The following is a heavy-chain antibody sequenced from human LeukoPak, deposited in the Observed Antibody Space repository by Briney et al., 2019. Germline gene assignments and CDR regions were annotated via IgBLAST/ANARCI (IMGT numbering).Heavy chain of an antibody. Sequence: SETLSLTCTVSGGSISSSSYYWAWIRQPPGKGLEWIGSIYYSGSTYYNPSLKSRVTISVDTSKNQFSLKLSSVTAAETAVYYCSISSGWYEPFDYWGQGTLVTVSS. CDR3: SISSGWYEPFDY. J-gene: IGHJ4*02. D-gene: IGHD6-19*01. CDR2: IYYSGST. CDR1: GGSISSSSYY. V-gene: IGHV4-39*01.